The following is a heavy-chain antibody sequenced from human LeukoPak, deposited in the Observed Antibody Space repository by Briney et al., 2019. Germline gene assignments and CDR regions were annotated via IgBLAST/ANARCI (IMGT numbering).Heavy chain of an antibody. CDR1: GFTFDDYG. CDR3: ARDGGDCAGDSCYVDY. CDR2: IKWNGGST. V-gene: IGHV3-20*04. D-gene: IGHD2-21*01. Sequence: GGSLRLSCAASGFTFDDYGMSWVRQAPGKGLEWVSGIKWNGGSTGYADSVKGRFTISRDNAKNSLYLQMNSLRAEDTALYYCARDGGDCAGDSCYVDYWGQGTLVTVSS. J-gene: IGHJ4*02.